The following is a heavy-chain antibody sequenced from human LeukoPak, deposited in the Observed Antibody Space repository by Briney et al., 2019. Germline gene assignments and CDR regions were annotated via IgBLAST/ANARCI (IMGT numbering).Heavy chain of an antibody. D-gene: IGHD3-9*01. CDR1: GYTFNNYG. CDR3: AKDWHILTGRNCFDP. CDR2: VSSYNGDT. J-gene: IGHJ5*02. Sequence: GASVRVSCKASGYTFNNYGISWVRQAPGQGLEWMGWVSSYNGDTNYAQKFRGRVTMSTDTSTSTAYMELRSLRFDDTAIYYCAKDWHILTGRNCFDPWGQGTLVTVSS. V-gene: IGHV1-18*01.